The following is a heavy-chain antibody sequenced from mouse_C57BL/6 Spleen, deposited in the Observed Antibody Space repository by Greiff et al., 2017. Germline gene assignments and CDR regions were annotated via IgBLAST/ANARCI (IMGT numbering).Heavy chain of an antibody. Sequence: QVQLMQPGAELVKPGASLKLSCTASGYTFTSYCMPWVKQSPGQGLEWIGMIHPDSGCTNYNEHFKGKATLTVDKSTSTPYMQLSSLTSEESAVYYCARPAYYRYYVYIDYWGQGTTLTVSS. CDR2: IHPDSGCT. CDR1: GYTFTSYC. D-gene: IGHD2-14*01. V-gene: IGHV1-64*01. CDR3: ARPAYYRYYVYIDY. J-gene: IGHJ2*01.